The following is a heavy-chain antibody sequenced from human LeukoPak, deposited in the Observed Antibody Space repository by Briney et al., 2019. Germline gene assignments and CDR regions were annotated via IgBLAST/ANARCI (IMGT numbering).Heavy chain of an antibody. CDR1: GGPFSSYY. CDR2: IYTSGST. V-gene: IGHV4-4*07. CDR3: ARRIAARRGVAFDI. D-gene: IGHD6-6*01. J-gene: IGHJ3*02. Sequence: AETLSLTCSVSGGPFSSYYLRWIRQPAGKGLEWVGCIYTSGSTNYKHSLQSGVSLSVSTSKHQFVLPVGSVSAADTDVYYCARRIAARRGVAFDIWGQGTMVTVSS.